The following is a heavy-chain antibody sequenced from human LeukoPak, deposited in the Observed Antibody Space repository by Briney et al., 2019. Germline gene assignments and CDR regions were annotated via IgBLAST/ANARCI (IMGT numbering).Heavy chain of an antibody. CDR3: ARGLWFGERGFDP. CDR2: IYYSGST. D-gene: IGHD3-10*01. J-gene: IGHJ5*02. CDR1: GGSISSNSYY. V-gene: IGHV4-39*01. Sequence: SETLSLTCTVSGGSISSNSYYWGWIRQPPGKGLQWIGSIYYSGSTYYNPSLKSRVTISVDTSKNQFSLKLSSVTAADTAVYYCARGLWFGERGFDPWGQGTLVTVSS.